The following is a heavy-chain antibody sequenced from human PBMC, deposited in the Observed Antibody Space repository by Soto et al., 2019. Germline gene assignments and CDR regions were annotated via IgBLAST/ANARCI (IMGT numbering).Heavy chain of an antibody. Sequence: ASVKVSCKASGGTFSRYAISWVRQAPGQGLEWMGGIIPIFGTANYAQKFQGRVTITADESTSTAYMELSSLRSEDTAVYYCARDHNLGYCSGGSCYGGAFDIWGQGTMVTVSS. J-gene: IGHJ3*02. CDR2: IIPIFGTA. V-gene: IGHV1-69*13. D-gene: IGHD2-15*01. CDR1: GGTFSRYA. CDR3: ARDHNLGYCSGGSCYGGAFDI.